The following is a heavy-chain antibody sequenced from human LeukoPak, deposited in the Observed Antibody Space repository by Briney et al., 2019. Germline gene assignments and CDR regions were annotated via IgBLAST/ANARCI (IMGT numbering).Heavy chain of an antibody. CDR1: GYTFTSYG. CDR3: ARDKGLVGATLDY. D-gene: IGHD1-26*01. V-gene: IGHV1-18*01. Sequence: EASVKVSCKASGYTFTSYGISWVRQAPGQGLEWMGWISGYNGNTNYAQKFQGRVTMTRDTSTSTAYMELRSLRSEDTAVYYCARDKGLVGATLDYWGQGTLVTVSS. CDR2: ISGYNGNT. J-gene: IGHJ4*02.